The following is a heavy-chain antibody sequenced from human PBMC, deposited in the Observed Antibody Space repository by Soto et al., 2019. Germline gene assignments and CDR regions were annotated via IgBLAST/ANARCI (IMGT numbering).Heavy chain of an antibody. CDR1: GYSCRNYW. J-gene: IGHJ3*02. Sequence: PGESLDSSCKGSGYSCRNYWIAWVRQMPGKGLEWMGIFYPVDSDTKYSPSFPRQVTISAHKSISPAYLQRSSLKASDAAMYYCARPYFYGSGKIPDAFDIWGQGTMVTVSS. V-gene: IGHV5-51*01. CDR2: FYPVDSDT. D-gene: IGHD3-10*01. CDR3: ARPYFYGSGKIPDAFDI.